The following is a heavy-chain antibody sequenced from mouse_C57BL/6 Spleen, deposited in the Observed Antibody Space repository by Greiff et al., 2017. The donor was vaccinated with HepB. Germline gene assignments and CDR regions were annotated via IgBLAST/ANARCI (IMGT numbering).Heavy chain of an antibody. V-gene: IGHV5-17*01. CDR3: ARRDLRIGYYFDY. CDR1: GFTFSDYG. D-gene: IGHD2-12*01. Sequence: EVRLVESGGGLVKPGGSLKLSCAASGFTFSDYGMHWVRQAPEKGLEGVAYISSGSSTLYYADTVKGRFTISRDNANNTRFLQMTSLRSEDTAMYYCARRDLRIGYYFDYWGQGTTLTVSS. CDR2: ISSGSSTL. J-gene: IGHJ2*01.